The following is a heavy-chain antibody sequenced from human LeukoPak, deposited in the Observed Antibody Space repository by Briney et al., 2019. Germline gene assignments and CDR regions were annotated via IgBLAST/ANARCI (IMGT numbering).Heavy chain of an antibody. CDR2: ISGSGVST. CDR3: AARPTSEAVAPSDF. Sequence: GGSLRLSCAASGFTFSTYVMTWVRQAPGKGLEWVSAISGSGVSTYYADSVKGRFTISRDNSKSTLYLQMNSLRAEDTATYYCAARPTSEAVAPSDFWGQGTLVTVST. J-gene: IGHJ4*02. CDR1: GFTFSTYV. D-gene: IGHD6-19*01. V-gene: IGHV3-23*01.